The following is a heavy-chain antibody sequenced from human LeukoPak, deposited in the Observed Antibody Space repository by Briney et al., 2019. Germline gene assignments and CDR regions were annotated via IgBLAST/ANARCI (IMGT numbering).Heavy chain of an antibody. CDR2: INANSGGT. CDR1: GYTFTGYY. J-gene: IGHJ5*02. Sequence: GASVKVSCKASGYTFTGYYMHWVRQAPGQGLEWMGWINANSGGTNYAQKFQGRVTMTRDTSISTAYMELSRLRSDDTAVYYCARGEGYCSSTSCLDWFDPWGQGTLVTVSS. CDR3: ARGEGYCSSTSCLDWFDP. V-gene: IGHV1-2*02. D-gene: IGHD2-2*01.